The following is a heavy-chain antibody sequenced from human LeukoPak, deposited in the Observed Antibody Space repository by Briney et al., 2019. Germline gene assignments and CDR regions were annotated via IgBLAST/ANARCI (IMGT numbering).Heavy chain of an antibody. D-gene: IGHD1-14*01. CDR2: IGAAGAHT. CDR1: GFRFSYHD. CDR3: ARGLGGTKTGSFDI. V-gene: IGHV3-64*02. J-gene: IGHJ3*02. Sequence: PGGSLRLSCAASGFRFSYHDMHWVRQAPGKGLEFVSSIGAAGAHTFYADSVKGRFTISRDNFQSTMYLQMDGLRPEDSAVYYCARGLGGTKTGSFDIWGQGTVVTVSS.